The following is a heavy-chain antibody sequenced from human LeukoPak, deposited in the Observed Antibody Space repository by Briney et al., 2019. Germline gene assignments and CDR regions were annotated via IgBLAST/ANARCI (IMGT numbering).Heavy chain of an antibody. Sequence: GASVKVSCKASGHTFTGYYMHWVRQAPGQGLEWMGRINPNSGGTNYAQKFQGRVTMTRDTSISTAYMELSRLRSDDTAVYYCARDYYDSSGYYSNWFDPWGQGTLVTVSS. D-gene: IGHD3-22*01. J-gene: IGHJ5*02. V-gene: IGHV1-2*06. CDR1: GHTFTGYY. CDR2: INPNSGGT. CDR3: ARDYYDSSGYYSNWFDP.